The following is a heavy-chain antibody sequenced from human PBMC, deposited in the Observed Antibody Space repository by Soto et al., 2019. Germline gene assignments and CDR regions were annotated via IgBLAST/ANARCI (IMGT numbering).Heavy chain of an antibody. Sequence: GGSLRLSGAASGFPFRTYSMNWVRQAPGKGLEWVSSITSSGHYVYYAASVKGRFTISRENAKNLLYLEMNSLRAEDTAVHYCARDFSTVKVFGWEAGMEVWGQGTT. J-gene: IGHJ6*01. D-gene: IGHD4-17*01. CDR1: GFPFRTYS. V-gene: IGHV3-21*06. CDR2: ITSSGHYV. CDR3: ARDFSTVKVFGWEAGMEV.